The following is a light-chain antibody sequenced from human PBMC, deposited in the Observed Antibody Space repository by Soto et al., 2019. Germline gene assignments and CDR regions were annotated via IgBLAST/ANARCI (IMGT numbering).Light chain of an antibody. J-gene: IGKJ5*01. CDR2: DTS. V-gene: IGKV3-11*01. CDR1: QSISGF. CDR3: QQRGSWPPT. Sequence: DIQLTQSPYPLSSSVGERATLSCRADQSISGFLGWYQQKLGRAPRLLIHDTSNRATGVPARFSGSGSGTDFTLTISSLEPEDFGVYYCQQRGSWPPTFGQGTRLEIK.